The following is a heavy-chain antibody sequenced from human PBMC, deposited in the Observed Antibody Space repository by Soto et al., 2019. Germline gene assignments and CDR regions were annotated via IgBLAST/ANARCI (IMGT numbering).Heavy chain of an antibody. J-gene: IGHJ3*02. CDR3: ATDRPSVYDILTGYQNDAFDI. CDR2: IYYSGST. D-gene: IGHD3-9*01. CDR1: GGSISSGGYY. Sequence: SETLSLTCTVSGGSISSGGYYWSWIRQHPGKGLEWIGYIYYSGSTYYNPSLKRRVTISVDTSKNQFSLKLSSVTAADTAVYYCATDRPSVYDILTGYQNDAFDIWGQGTMVTVSS. V-gene: IGHV4-31*03.